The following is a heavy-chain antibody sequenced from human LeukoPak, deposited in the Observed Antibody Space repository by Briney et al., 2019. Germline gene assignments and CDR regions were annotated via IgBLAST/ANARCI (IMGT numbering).Heavy chain of an antibody. Sequence: SVKVSCKASGGTFSSYAISWVRQAPGQGLEWMGGIIPIFGTANYAQKFQGRVTITADKSTSTAYMELSSLGSEDTAVYYCARGPPTVTYYYYYYYMDVWGKGTTVTVSS. CDR3: ARGPPTVTYYYYYYYMDV. V-gene: IGHV1-69*06. J-gene: IGHJ6*03. CDR1: GGTFSSYA. CDR2: IIPIFGTA. D-gene: IGHD4-17*01.